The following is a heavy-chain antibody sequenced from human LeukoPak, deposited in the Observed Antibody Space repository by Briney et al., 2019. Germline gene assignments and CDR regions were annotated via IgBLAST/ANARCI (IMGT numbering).Heavy chain of an antibody. CDR1: GGSISSSAYY. D-gene: IGHD6-19*01. CDR3: ASQDEQWLSDY. J-gene: IGHJ4*02. Sequence: SETLSLTCTISGGSISSSAYYWGWIRQPPGKGLEWIGSIYFSGTTHYNPSLKSRVTISVDTSKNQFSLKLNSVTAADTSVYYCASQDEQWLSDYWGQGTLVTVSS. CDR2: IYFSGTT. V-gene: IGHV4-39*01.